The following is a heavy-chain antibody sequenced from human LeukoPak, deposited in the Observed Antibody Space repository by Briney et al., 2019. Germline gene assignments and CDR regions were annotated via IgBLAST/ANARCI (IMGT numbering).Heavy chain of an antibody. CDR3: ATENWGAFNY. V-gene: IGHV3-15*01. CDR1: GFTFTDAW. CDR2: VKSKRDGGTT. Sequence: GGSLRLSCAASGFTFTDAWMSWVRQAPGKGLEWVGHVKSKRDGGTTDYGAPVRGRFTISRDDSRNTLHLQMSGLKAEDTAFYYGATENWGAFNYWGQGTLVTVSS. J-gene: IGHJ4*02. D-gene: IGHD7-27*01.